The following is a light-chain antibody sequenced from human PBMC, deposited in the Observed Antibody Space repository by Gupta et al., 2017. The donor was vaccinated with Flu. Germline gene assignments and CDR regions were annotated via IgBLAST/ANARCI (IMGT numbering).Light chain of an antibody. CDR1: TGGYNY. CDR3: QVWDRMTAV. J-gene: IGLJ2*01. CDR2: QTY. V-gene: IGLV3-1*01. Sequence: SFELTQPPSVSIFPGQTATITCSGYTGGYNYASWYQQKPGQSPVLIIYQTYRRPSGIPARFSGSASGDTATLTISGTSPMDEADYFCQVWDRMTAVFGGGTKLTVL.